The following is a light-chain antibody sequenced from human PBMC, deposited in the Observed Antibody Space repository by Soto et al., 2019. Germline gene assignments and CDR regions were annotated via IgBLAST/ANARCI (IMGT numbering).Light chain of an antibody. Sequence: EIVMTQSPTTLSVSPGERATLSCRASQSVYNTLAWYQQKPGQAPRLLIYGASTRATGIPTRFSGSGSGTEFTLTISRLQSEDFATYYCQQYSKWPLTFGEGTKVELK. J-gene: IGKJ4*01. CDR3: QQYSKWPLT. CDR2: GAS. CDR1: QSVYNT. V-gene: IGKV3-15*01.